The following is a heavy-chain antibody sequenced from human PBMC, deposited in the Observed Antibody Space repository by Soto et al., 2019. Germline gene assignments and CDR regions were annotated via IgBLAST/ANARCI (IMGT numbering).Heavy chain of an antibody. CDR2: ISGSGGST. V-gene: IGHV3-23*01. Sequence: GGSLRLSCAASGCHFSSYAMSWVRQAPGKGPEGVSSISGSGGSTYYADSVKGRFTISRDNSRNTLFLQMNSLRAEDSAFYYYAKTVVFDPSGQGTLVTVSS. CDR1: GCHFSSYA. D-gene: IGHD3-16*02. CDR3: AKTVVFDP. J-gene: IGHJ5*02.